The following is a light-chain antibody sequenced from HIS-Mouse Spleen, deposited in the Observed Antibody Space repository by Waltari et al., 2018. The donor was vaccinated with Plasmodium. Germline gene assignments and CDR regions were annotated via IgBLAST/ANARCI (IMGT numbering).Light chain of an antibody. Sequence: SYEPTQPPSVSVSPGQTARITCSGDALPKKYAYWYQQKSGQAPVLVIYEDSKRPSGIPERGAGSSSGTMATLTISGAQVEDEADYYGYSTDSSGNHRVFGGGTKLTVL. CDR2: EDS. CDR3: YSTDSSGNHRV. V-gene: IGLV3-10*01. CDR1: ALPKKY. J-gene: IGLJ3*02.